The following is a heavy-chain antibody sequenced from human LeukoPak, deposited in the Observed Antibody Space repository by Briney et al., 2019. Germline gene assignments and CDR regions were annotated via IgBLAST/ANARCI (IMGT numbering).Heavy chain of an antibody. Sequence: GGSLRLSCAASGFTFSSYGMHWVRQAPGKGLEGVAFIRYDGSNKYYADSVKGRFTISRDNSKNTLYLQMNSLRVEDTAVYYCANNPSIAEGHDYWGQGTLVTVSS. CDR1: GFTFSSYG. J-gene: IGHJ4*02. CDR3: ANNPSIAEGHDY. V-gene: IGHV3-30*02. D-gene: IGHD6-6*01. CDR2: IRYDGSNK.